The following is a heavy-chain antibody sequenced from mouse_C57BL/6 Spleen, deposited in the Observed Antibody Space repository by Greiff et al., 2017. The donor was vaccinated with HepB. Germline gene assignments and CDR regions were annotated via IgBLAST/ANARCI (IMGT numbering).Heavy chain of an antibody. D-gene: IGHD2-5*01. J-gene: IGHJ2*01. V-gene: IGHV2-9*01. CDR1: GFSFTSYG. CDR2: IWGGGST. CDR3: ATAYYSNGYYFDY. Sequence: VKVVESGPGLVAPSQSLSITCTVSGFSFTSYGVDWVRQPPGKGLEWLGVIWGGGSTNYNSALMSRLSISKDNSKSQVFLKMNSLQTDDTAMYYCATAYYSNGYYFDYWGQGTTLTVSS.